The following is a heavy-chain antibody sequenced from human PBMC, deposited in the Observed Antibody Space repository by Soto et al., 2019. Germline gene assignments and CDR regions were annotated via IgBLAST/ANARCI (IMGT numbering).Heavy chain of an antibody. D-gene: IGHD3-10*01. Sequence: SETLSLTCTVSGGSISSAYWSWIRQPPGKGLEWIGYMYKTGSTVYNPSLKSRVTISVDTSKNQFYLKVNSVTAADTAVYYCARDRGDGPLNYWGQGTLVTVSS. CDR1: GGSISSAY. V-gene: IGHV4-59*01. CDR2: MYKTGST. J-gene: IGHJ4*02. CDR3: ARDRGDGPLNY.